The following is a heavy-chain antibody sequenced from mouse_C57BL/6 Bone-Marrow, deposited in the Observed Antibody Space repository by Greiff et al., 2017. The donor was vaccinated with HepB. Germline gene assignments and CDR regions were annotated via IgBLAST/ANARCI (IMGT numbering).Heavy chain of an antibody. CDR2: ILPGSGST. V-gene: IGHV1-9*01. J-gene: IGHJ3*01. CDR3: VCLHSSDPLAY. CDR1: GYTFTGYW. D-gene: IGHD3-2*02. Sequence: QVQLKQSGAELMKPGASVKLSCKATGYTFTGYWIEWVKQRPGHGLEWIGEILPGSGSTNYNEKFKGKATFTADTSSNTAYMKLSSLTTEDSAIYCCVCLHSSDPLAYWGQGTLVTVSA.